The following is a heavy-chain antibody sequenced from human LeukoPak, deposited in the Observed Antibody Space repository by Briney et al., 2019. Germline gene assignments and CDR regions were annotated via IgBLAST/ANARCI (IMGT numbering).Heavy chain of an antibody. V-gene: IGHV4-4*07. J-gene: IGHJ6*03. CDR2: IYTSGST. CDR3: ARGRITMVRGVITDYYYYYMDV. D-gene: IGHD3-10*01. Sequence: SETLSLTCTVSGGSISSYYWSWIRQPAGKGLEWIGRIYTSGSTNYNPSLKSRVTMSVDTSKNQFSLKLSSVTAADTAVYYCARGRITMVRGVITDYYYYYMDVRGKGTTVTISS. CDR1: GGSISSYY.